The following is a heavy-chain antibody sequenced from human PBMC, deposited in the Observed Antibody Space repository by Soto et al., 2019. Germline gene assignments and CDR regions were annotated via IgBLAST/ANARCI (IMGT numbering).Heavy chain of an antibody. D-gene: IGHD1-26*01. V-gene: IGHV3-23*01. CDR3: AKGSYRPHDY. J-gene: IGHJ4*02. CDR1: GFTFSTYS. CDR2: ISGSGDTT. Sequence: PGGSLRLSCAGSGFTFSTYSMNWVRQAPGKGLEWVSAISGSGDTTYYANSVKGRFTISRDNSKNTLYLQMNSLRAEDTAVYYCAKGSYRPHDYWGQGTLVTVSS.